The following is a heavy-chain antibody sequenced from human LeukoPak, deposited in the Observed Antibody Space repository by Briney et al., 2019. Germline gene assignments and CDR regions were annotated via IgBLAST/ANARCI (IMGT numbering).Heavy chain of an antibody. CDR3: ARSSSSSWFYAFDI. Sequence: PGGSLRLSCAASGFNFNNYWMAWVRQTPGKGLEWLASIKQDGSEKYYVDSVKGRFTASRDNADNLLYLQMNRLRAEDTAVFYCARSSSSSWFYAFDIWGQGTLVTVSA. J-gene: IGHJ3*02. D-gene: IGHD6-13*01. CDR1: GFNFNNYW. CDR2: IKQDGSEK. V-gene: IGHV3-7*01.